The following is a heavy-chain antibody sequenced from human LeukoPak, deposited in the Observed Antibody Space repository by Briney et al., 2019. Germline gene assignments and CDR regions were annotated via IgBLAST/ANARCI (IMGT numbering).Heavy chain of an antibody. V-gene: IGHV3-23*01. D-gene: IGHD3-22*01. J-gene: IGHJ4*02. CDR2: ISGSGGST. CDR1: GFTFSSCA. CDR3: AKDRVSIYYYDSSGYYYFDY. Sequence: GGSLRLSCAASGFTFSSCAMSWVRQAPGKGLEWVSAISGSGGSTYYADSVKGRFTISRDNSKNTLYLQMNSLRAEDTAVYYCAKDRVSIYYYDSSGYYYFDYWGQGTLVTVSS.